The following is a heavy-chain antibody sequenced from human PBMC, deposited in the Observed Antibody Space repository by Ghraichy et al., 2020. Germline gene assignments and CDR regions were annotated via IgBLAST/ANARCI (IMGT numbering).Heavy chain of an antibody. CDR3: ARGGGWYGD. V-gene: IGHV4-59*08. Sequence: GSLSLTCTVSGGSINNYYWSWIRQPPGKGLEWIGYIYYSGSTNYNPSLKSRVTISVDTSKNQFSRKLTSVTAADTAVYYCARGGGWYGDWGQGTLVTVSS. CDR2: IYYSGST. D-gene: IGHD6-19*01. CDR1: GGSINNYY. J-gene: IGHJ4*02.